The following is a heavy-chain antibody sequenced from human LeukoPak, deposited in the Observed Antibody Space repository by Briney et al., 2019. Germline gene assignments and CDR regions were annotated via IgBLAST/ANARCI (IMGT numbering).Heavy chain of an antibody. Sequence: GGSLRLSCAASGFTLSNYWMHWVRQAPGKGPVWVSRINSDGSSTSYADSVKGRVNISRDNAKNALYLQMSSLRPEDTAVYYCARGIFDEGLDWGQGTLVTVSS. V-gene: IGHV3-74*01. J-gene: IGHJ4*02. CDR1: GFTLSNYW. D-gene: IGHD3-9*01. CDR2: INSDGSST. CDR3: ARGIFDEGLD.